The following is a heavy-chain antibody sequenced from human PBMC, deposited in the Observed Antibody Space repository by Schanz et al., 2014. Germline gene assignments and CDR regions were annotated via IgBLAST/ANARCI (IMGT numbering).Heavy chain of an antibody. J-gene: IGHJ3*02. V-gene: IGHV3-33*06. CDR2: IWSDGTNE. CDR3: AKGRFGELSAFDI. Sequence: VKMVESGGGVVQPGKSLRLSCATSGFIFRSFGIHWVRQAPGKGLEWVAVIWSDGTNEYYADSVKGRFTISRHNSKNTLYLQMNSMRAEDTAVYYCAKGRFGELSAFDIWGQGTMVTVSS. D-gene: IGHD3-10*01. CDR1: GFIFRSFG.